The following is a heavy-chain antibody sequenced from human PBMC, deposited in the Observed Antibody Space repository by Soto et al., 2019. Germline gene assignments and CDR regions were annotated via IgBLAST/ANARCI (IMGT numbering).Heavy chain of an antibody. D-gene: IGHD4-17*01. Sequence: QVQLMESGGGVVQPGRSLRLSCAASGFAFHGYATHWVRQAPGKGLEWVAIIWYDGSNTYYGDSVKGRFTISRDNSKNTVYLQMNSLRVEDTAVYYCARDLKTRHCDYWGQGILVTVSS. CDR2: IWYDGSNT. CDR1: GFAFHGYA. V-gene: IGHV3-33*01. J-gene: IGHJ4*02. CDR3: ARDLKTRHCDY.